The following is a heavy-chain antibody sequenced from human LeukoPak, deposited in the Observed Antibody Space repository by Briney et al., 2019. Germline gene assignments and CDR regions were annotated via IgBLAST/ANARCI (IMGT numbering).Heavy chain of an antibody. CDR2: IYYSGST. Sequence: SETLSLTCTVSGGSISSYYWSWIRQPPGKGLEWIGYIYYSGSTDYNPSLKSRVTISVDTSKNQFSLKLSSVTAADTAVYYCARERSGSEIFARSFDIWGQGTMVTVSS. J-gene: IGHJ3*02. CDR1: GGSISSYY. D-gene: IGHD3-3*01. V-gene: IGHV4-59*01. CDR3: ARERSGSEIFARSFDI.